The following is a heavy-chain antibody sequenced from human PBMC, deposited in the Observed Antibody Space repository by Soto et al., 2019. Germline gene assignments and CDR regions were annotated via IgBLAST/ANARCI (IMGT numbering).Heavy chain of an antibody. V-gene: IGHV1-69*06. Sequence: ASVKVSCKASGGTFSSYAISWVRQAPGQGLEWMGGIIPIFGTANYAQKFKGRVTITADKSTSTAYMELSSLRSEDTAVYYCARGPVVAATGSPYGMDVWGQGPTVTVSS. D-gene: IGHD2-15*01. CDR2: IIPIFGTA. CDR1: GGTFSSYA. CDR3: ARGPVVAATGSPYGMDV. J-gene: IGHJ6*02.